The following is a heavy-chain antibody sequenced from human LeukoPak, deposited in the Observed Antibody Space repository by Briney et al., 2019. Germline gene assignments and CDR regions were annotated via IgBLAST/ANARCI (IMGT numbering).Heavy chain of an antibody. D-gene: IGHD3-3*01. CDR2: INHSGST. Sequence: PSETLSLTCAVYGGSFSGYYWSWIRQPPGKGLEWIGEINHSGSTNYNPSLKSRVTISVDTSKNQFSLKLSSVTAADTGVYYCARGQLRITIFGVVTPPSYYMDVWGKGTTVTVSS. V-gene: IGHV4-34*01. J-gene: IGHJ6*03. CDR3: ARGQLRITIFGVVTPPSYYMDV. CDR1: GGSFSGYY.